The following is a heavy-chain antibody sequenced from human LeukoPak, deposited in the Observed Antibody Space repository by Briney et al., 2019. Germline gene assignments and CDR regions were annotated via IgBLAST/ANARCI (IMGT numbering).Heavy chain of an antibody. CDR3: ARLVSGVGNWFDP. Sequence: GESLKISCKGSGYSFTSYWIVWVRQMPGKGLEWMGIIYPGDSDTRYTPSFQGQVTLSADKSISTAYLQWSSLKASDTAMYYCARLVSGVGNWFDPWGQGTLVTVSS. D-gene: IGHD1-26*01. V-gene: IGHV5-51*01. CDR1: GYSFTSYW. CDR2: IYPGDSDT. J-gene: IGHJ5*02.